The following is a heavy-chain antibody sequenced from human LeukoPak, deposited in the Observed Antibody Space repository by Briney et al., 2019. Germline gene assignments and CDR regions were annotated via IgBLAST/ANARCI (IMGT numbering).Heavy chain of an antibody. V-gene: IGHV1-2*02. CDR3: ARETGLEQLNGWFDP. CDR1: GYTFSDYY. D-gene: IGHD6-13*01. Sequence: ASVKVSCKASGYTFSDYYLQWVRQAPGQGLEWMGWINPNSGGTNYAQKFQGRVTMTRDTSISTVYMELSSLAYDDTAAYFCARETGLEQLNGWFDPWGQGSLVTVSS. CDR2: INPNSGGT. J-gene: IGHJ5*02.